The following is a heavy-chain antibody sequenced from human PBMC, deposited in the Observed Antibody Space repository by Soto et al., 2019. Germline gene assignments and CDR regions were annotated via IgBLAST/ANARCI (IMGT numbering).Heavy chain of an antibody. J-gene: IGHJ6*03. D-gene: IGHD2-21*01. CDR1: GGSLSDYF. CDR3: ARGGISHWAYFYYLDV. Sequence: SETLSLTCVVSGGSLSDYFWSWIRQPPGMALEWIGEINHLGSINYNPSLKSRVTMSVDTSKNQFSLTLNSVTAADTATYYCARGGISHWAYFYYLDVWDRGTTVTVAS. CDR2: INHLGSI. V-gene: IGHV4-34*01.